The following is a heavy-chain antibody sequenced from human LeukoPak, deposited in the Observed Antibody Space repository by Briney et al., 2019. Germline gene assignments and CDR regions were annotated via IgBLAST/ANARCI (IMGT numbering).Heavy chain of an antibody. Sequence: SETLPLTCTVSGGSISSHFWSWIRQPAGKGLEWIGRIYSTGSTDYNPSLKSRVTVSLDTSKNQFSLTLTSVTAADTAVYYCARDVALSYCGGDCLPDYWGQGTLVTVSS. D-gene: IGHD2-21*02. J-gene: IGHJ4*02. V-gene: IGHV4-4*07. CDR3: ARDVALSYCGGDCLPDY. CDR1: GGSISSHF. CDR2: IYSTGST.